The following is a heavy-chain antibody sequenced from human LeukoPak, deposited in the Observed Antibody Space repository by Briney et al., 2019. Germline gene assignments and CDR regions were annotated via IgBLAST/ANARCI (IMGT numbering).Heavy chain of an antibody. V-gene: IGHV4-39*07. Sequence: SETLSLTCTVSGGSISSSSYYWGWIRQPPGKGLEWIGSIYYSGSTYYNPSLKSRVTISVDTSKNQFSLNLSSVTAADTAMYYCARTHYYYYMDVWGKGTTVTVSS. CDR1: GGSISSSSYY. CDR3: ARTHYYYYMDV. J-gene: IGHJ6*03. CDR2: IYYSGST.